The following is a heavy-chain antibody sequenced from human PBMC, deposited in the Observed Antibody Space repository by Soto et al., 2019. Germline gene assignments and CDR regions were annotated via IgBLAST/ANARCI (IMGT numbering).Heavy chain of an antibody. CDR2: IRSKAYGGTT. CDR1: GFTFGDYA. V-gene: IGHV3-49*03. D-gene: IGHD3-3*01. J-gene: IGHJ4*02. Sequence: PGGSLRLSCTASGFTFGDYAMSWFRQAPGKGLEWVGFIRSKAYGGTTEYAASVKGRFTISRDDSKSIAYLQMNSLKTEDTAVYYCTRDIGELRAPFDYWGQGTLVTVSS. CDR3: TRDIGELRAPFDY.